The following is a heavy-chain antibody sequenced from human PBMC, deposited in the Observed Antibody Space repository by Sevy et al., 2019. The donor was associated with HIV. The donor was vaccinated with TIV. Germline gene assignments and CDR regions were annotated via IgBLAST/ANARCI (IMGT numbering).Heavy chain of an antibody. Sequence: GGSLRLSCAASGFTFSSYEMNWVRQAPGKGLEWVLYISNSGTTISYSDSVRGRFTISRDNARNSLYLQMNSLRGEDTAVYYCARDLPPSATTVAHFDHWGQGTLVTVSS. CDR1: GFTFSSYE. D-gene: IGHD4-17*01. CDR3: ARDLPPSATTVAHFDH. V-gene: IGHV3-48*03. J-gene: IGHJ4*02. CDR2: ISNSGTTI.